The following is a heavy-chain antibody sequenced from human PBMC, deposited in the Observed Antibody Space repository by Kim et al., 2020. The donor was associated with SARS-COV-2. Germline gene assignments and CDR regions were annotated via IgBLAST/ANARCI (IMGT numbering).Heavy chain of an antibody. CDR3: AKDSRGYSGYALDY. D-gene: IGHD5-12*01. CDR2: ISWNSGSI. Sequence: GGSLRLSCAASGFTFDDYAMHWVRQAPGKGLEWVSGISWNSGSIGYADSVKGRFTISRDNAKNSLYLQMNSLRAEDTALYYCAKDSRGYSGYALDYWGQGTLVTVSS. J-gene: IGHJ4*02. CDR1: GFTFDDYA. V-gene: IGHV3-9*01.